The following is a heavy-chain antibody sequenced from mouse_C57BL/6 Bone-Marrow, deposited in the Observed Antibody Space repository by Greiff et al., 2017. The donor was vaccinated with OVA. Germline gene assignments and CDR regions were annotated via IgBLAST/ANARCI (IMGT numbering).Heavy chain of an antibody. CDR1: GFSLTSYG. CDR2: IWSDGST. Sequence: VQLQQSGPGLVAPSQSLSITCTVSGFSLTSYGVHWVRQPPGKGLEWLVVIWSDGSTTYNSALKSRLSISKDNSKSQVFLKMNSLQTDDTAMYYCARQPHYYGSTLYAMDYWGQGTSVTVSS. CDR3: ARQPHYYGSTLYAMDY. J-gene: IGHJ4*01. D-gene: IGHD1-1*01. V-gene: IGHV2-6-1*01.